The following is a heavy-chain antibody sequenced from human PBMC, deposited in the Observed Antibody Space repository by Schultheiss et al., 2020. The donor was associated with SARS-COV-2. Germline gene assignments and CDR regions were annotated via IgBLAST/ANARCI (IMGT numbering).Heavy chain of an antibody. CDR2: IYYSGST. J-gene: IGHJ5*02. Sequence: SETLSLTCTVSGGSISSGGYYWSWIRQHPGKGLEWIGYIYYSGSTYYNPSLKSQVTISVDTSKNQFSLKLSSVTAADTAVYYCARVKQQLYVWFDPWGQGTLVTVSS. V-gene: IGHV4-31*01. D-gene: IGHD6-13*01. CDR1: GGSISSGGYY. CDR3: ARVKQQLYVWFDP.